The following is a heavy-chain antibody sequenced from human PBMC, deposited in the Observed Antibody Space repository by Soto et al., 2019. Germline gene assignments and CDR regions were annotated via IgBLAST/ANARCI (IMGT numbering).Heavy chain of an antibody. Sequence: ETLSRTCAVYGASFSGYYWSWIRQPPGKGLEWIGEINHSGSTNYNPSLKSRVTISVDTSKNQFSLKLSSVTAADTAVYYCARSIMITFGGVIPHDYWGQGTLVTVYS. V-gene: IGHV4-34*01. D-gene: IGHD3-16*02. CDR3: ARSIMITFGGVIPHDY. CDR1: GASFSGYY. CDR2: INHSGST. J-gene: IGHJ4*02.